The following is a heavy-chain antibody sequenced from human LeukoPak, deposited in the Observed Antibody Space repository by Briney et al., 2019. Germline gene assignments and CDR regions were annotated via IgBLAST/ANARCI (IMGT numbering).Heavy chain of an antibody. V-gene: IGHV4-4*07. D-gene: IGHD2-2*01. Sequence: SETLSLTCTVSGGSISSYYWSWIRQPAGKRLEWIGRISSSGSTYYNPSLKSRLTISIDTSKNQFSLKLSSVTAADTAVYYCAREARPNYCSSVGCSIWGQGTLVTVSS. CDR2: ISSSGST. CDR3: AREARPNYCSSVGCSI. CDR1: GGSISSYY. J-gene: IGHJ4*02.